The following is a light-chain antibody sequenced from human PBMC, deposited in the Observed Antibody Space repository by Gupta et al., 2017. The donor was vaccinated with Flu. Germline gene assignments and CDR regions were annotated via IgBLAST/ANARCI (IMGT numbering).Light chain of an antibody. V-gene: IGKV1-5*03. J-gene: IGKJ2*03. CDR1: QSISRW. CDR2: KAS. Sequence: DIQMTQSPSTLSASVGDRVTITCRASQSISRWLAWYQQKPGKAPNLLIYKASSVESGVPSRFSGSGSGTEFTLTISSLQPDDLASYYCQHYDPYSRRKSFGQGTKVEI. CDR3: QHYDPYSRRKS.